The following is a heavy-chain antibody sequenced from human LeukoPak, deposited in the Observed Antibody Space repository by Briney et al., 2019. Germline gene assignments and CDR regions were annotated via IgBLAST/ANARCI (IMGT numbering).Heavy chain of an antibody. V-gene: IGHV4-59*08. D-gene: IGHD7-27*01. J-gene: IGHJ4*02. CDR3: ARRLGSNFDY. CDR1: GGSISSYY. Sequence: SETLSLTCTVSGGSISSYYWSWIRQPPGKGLEWIGYIYYSGSTNYNPSLKSRVTISVDTSKNQFSLKLSSVTAADTAVYYCARRLGSNFDYWGQGTLVTVSS. CDR2: IYYSGST.